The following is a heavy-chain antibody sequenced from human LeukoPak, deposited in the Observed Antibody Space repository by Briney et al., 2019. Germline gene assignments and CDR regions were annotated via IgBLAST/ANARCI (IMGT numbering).Heavy chain of an antibody. CDR2: IWNDGSNK. J-gene: IGHJ5*02. Sequence: GRSLRLFCTASGFTFSSYGMHWVRQAPGKGLEWVAVIWNDGSNKYYADSVKGRFTISKHNSKNTVYLQMNSLRAEDTAVYYCARPFSNYGWFDPWGQGTLVTVSS. CDR3: ARPFSNYGWFDP. D-gene: IGHD4-11*01. CDR1: GFTFSSYG. V-gene: IGHV3-33*03.